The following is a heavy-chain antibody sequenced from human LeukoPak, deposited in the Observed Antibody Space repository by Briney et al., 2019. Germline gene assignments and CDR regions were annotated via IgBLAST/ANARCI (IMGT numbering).Heavy chain of an antibody. J-gene: IGHJ4*02. Sequence: AGGSLRLSCAASGFTFTSYSMNWVRQAPGKGLEWVAHINQDGSETYYVDSVKGRFTISRDNAKNSLYLQMSSLRAEDTAVYYCAKSVAAGGDCWGQGTLVTVSS. CDR3: AKSVAAGGDC. V-gene: IGHV3-7*01. D-gene: IGHD3-16*01. CDR2: INQDGSET. CDR1: GFTFTSYS.